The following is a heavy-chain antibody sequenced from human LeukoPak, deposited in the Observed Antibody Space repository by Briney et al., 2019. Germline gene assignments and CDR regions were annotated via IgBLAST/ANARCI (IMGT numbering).Heavy chain of an antibody. J-gene: IGHJ4*02. CDR2: INAGNGNT. V-gene: IGHV1-3*01. CDR1: GYTFTSYA. CDR3: ARDEVDDFWSGYYTGGDY. D-gene: IGHD3-3*01. Sequence: RASVKVSCKASGYTFTSYAMHWVRQAPGQRLEWMGWINAGNGNTKYSQKFQGGVTITRDTSASTAYMELSSLRSEDTAVYYCARDEVDDFWSGYYTGGDYWGQGTLVTVSS.